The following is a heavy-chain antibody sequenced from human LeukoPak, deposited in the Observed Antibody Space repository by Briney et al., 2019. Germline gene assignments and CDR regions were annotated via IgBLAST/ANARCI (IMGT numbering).Heavy chain of an antibody. CDR3: AKVLDLGRAPEGRQQLGYYFDY. CDR1: GFTFSSYA. Sequence: PGGSLRLSCAASGFTFSSYAMSWVRQAPGKGLEWVSAISGSGGSTYYADSVKGRFTISRDNSKNTLYLQMNSLRAEDTAVYYCAKVLDLGRAPEGRQQLGYYFDYWGQGTLVTVSS. D-gene: IGHD6-13*01. J-gene: IGHJ4*02. CDR2: ISGSGGST. V-gene: IGHV3-23*01.